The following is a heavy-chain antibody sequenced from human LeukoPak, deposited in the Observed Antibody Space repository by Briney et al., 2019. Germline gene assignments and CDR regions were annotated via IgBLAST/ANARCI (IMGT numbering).Heavy chain of an antibody. J-gene: IGHJ4*02. CDR1: GGSISIYL. D-gene: IGHD1-26*01. CDR3: ARRLSGSYAQIFDY. V-gene: IGHV4-59*08. CDR2: IYYGGST. Sequence: SETLSLTCSHSGGSISIYLWRWMPHTPGEGLESIWLIYYGGSTNYDDSVKSRVTISVDTSKNQFSLKLSSVTAADTAVYYCARRLSGSYAQIFDYWGQGTLVTVSS.